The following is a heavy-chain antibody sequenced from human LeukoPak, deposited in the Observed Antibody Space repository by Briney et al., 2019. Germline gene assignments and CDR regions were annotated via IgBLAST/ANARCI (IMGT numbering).Heavy chain of an antibody. Sequence: ASVKVSFKVSGYTLTQLSMHWVRQAPGKGLEWMGGFDPEDGETIYAQKFQGRVTMTEDTSTDTAYMDLTSLRSEDTAVYYCATNSGHSSGYYYYWGQGTLVTVSS. V-gene: IGHV1-24*01. D-gene: IGHD3-22*01. CDR2: FDPEDGET. J-gene: IGHJ4*02. CDR1: GYTLTQLS. CDR3: ATNSGHSSGYYYY.